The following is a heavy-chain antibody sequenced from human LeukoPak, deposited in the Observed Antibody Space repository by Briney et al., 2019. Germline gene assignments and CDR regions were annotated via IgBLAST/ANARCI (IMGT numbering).Heavy chain of an antibody. D-gene: IGHD1-1*01. V-gene: IGHV1-69*01. J-gene: IGHJ5*02. CDR1: GGTFSSYA. Sequence: SVKVSCKASGGTFSSYAISWVRQAPGQGLEWMGGIIPIFGTANYAQKFQGRVTITADESTSTAYMELSSLRSEDTAVYYCARDIATGTTSRGNWFDPWGQGTLVTVSS. CDR3: ARDIATGTTSRGNWFDP. CDR2: IIPIFGTA.